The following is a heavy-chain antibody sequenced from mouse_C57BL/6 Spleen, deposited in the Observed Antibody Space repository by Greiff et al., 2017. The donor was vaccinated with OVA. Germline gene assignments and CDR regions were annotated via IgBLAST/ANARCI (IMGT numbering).Heavy chain of an antibody. CDR1: GYAFSSSW. J-gene: IGHJ3*01. CDR2: IYPGDGDT. V-gene: IGHV1-82*01. Sequence: QVQLQQSGPELVKPGASVKISCKASGYAFSSSWRNWVKQRPGKGLEWIGRIYPGDGDTNYNGKFKGKATLTADKSSSTAYMQLSSLTSEDSAVYFCARGNYSNSAWFAYWGQGTLVTVSA. D-gene: IGHD2-5*01. CDR3: ARGNYSNSAWFAY.